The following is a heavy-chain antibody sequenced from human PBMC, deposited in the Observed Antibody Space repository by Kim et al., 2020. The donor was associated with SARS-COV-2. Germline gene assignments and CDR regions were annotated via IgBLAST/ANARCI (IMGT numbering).Heavy chain of an antibody. CDR1: GFTVSSNY. CDR2: IYSGGST. Sequence: GSLRLSCAASGFTVSSNYMSWVRQAPGKGLEWVSVIYSGGSTYYADSVKGRFTISRHNSKNTLYLQMNSLRAEDTAVYYCARDRLNMVRGVIVYYYGMDVWGQGTTVTVSS. D-gene: IGHD3-10*01. V-gene: IGHV3-53*04. CDR3: ARDRLNMVRGVIVYYYGMDV. J-gene: IGHJ6*02.